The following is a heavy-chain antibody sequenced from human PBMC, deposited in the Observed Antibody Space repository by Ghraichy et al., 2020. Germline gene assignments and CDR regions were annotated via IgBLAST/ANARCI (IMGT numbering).Heavy chain of an antibody. CDR2: ISGSTGST. D-gene: IGHD5-18*01. J-gene: IGHJ4*02. Sequence: GESLNISCAASGFTFRNYAMAWVRQAPGKGLEWVSAISGSTGSTHYADSVRGRFTISRDNAKNTLYLQMISLRAEDTAVYYCAKDWYYIGGYTYGCYDHWGQGALVTVSS. CDR3: AKDWYYIGGYTYGCYDH. CDR1: GFTFRNYA. V-gene: IGHV3-23*01.